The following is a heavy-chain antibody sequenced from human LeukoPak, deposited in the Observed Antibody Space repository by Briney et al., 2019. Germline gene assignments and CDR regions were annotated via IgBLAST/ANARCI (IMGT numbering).Heavy chain of an antibody. Sequence: GGSPRLSCAASGFTFSSYSMNWVRQAPGKGLEWVSHITASGTAMFYADSVKGRFTISRDNAKNSLYLQMNSLRDEDTAVYYCASSGSYRFDYWGQGTLVTVSS. CDR3: ASSGSYRFDY. J-gene: IGHJ4*02. CDR1: GFTFSSYS. D-gene: IGHD1-26*01. V-gene: IGHV3-48*02. CDR2: ITASGTAM.